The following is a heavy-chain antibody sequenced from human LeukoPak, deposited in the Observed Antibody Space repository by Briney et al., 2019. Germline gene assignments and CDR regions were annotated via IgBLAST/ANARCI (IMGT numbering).Heavy chain of an antibody. CDR2: IYYSGST. CDR3: AGDFSGVAANWFDP. J-gene: IGHJ5*02. Sequence: SETLSLTCSVSGGSISSYTWSWIRQPPRKRLEWIGYIYYSGSTNYTPSLKSRVTISVDTSKKQFSLRLTSVTAAHTAVYYCAGDFSGVAANWFDPWGQGTLVTVSS. V-gene: IGHV4-59*01. CDR1: GGSISSYT. D-gene: IGHD3-3*01.